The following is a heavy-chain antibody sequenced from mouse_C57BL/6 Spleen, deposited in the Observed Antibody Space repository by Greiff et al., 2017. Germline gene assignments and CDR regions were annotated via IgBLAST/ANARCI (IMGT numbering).Heavy chain of an antibody. D-gene: IGHD2-4*01. CDR3: TRFIYYDYDGYFDV. CDR2: IRNKANNHAT. Sequence: EVQLVESGGGLVQPGGSMKLSCAASGFTFSDAWMDWVRQSPEKGLEWVAEIRNKANNHATYYAESVKGRFTISRDDTKSSVYLQMNSLRAEDTGIYYCTRFIYYDYDGYFDVWGTGTTVTVSS. CDR1: GFTFSDAW. J-gene: IGHJ1*03. V-gene: IGHV6-6*01.